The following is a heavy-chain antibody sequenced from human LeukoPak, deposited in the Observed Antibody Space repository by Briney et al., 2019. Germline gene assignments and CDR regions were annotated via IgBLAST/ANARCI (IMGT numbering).Heavy chain of an antibody. Sequence: SETLSLTCTVSGYCISSGYYWGWIRQSPGKGLEWIGSIYNSGSTYYNPSLKSRITISVDTSKNQFSLRLRSVTAADTATYYCARDRLWIEPLDYWGQGTLVIVSS. CDR2: IYNSGST. J-gene: IGHJ4*02. V-gene: IGHV4-38-2*02. D-gene: IGHD5-18*01. CDR3: ARDRLWIEPLDY. CDR1: GYCISSGYY.